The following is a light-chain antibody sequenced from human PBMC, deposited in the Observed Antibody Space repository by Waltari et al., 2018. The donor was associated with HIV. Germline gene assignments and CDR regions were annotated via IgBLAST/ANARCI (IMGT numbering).Light chain of an antibody. CDR2: DVT. CDR3: KSSTTRSTPCV. J-gene: IGLJ1*01. V-gene: IGLV2-14*01. CDR1: DSDIGGHNS. Sequence: QSALTQPASVSGSPGQSITISCTGTDSDIGGHNSVAWYQQHPGKAPKLIIYDVTNRPSGVSNRVSGSKSGNAADLTISGLQAEDEADYYCKSSTTRSTPCVCGSGTKVTVL.